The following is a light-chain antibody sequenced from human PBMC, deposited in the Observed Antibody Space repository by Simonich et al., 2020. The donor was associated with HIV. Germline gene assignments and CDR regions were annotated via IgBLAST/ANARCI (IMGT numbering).Light chain of an antibody. CDR2: DVN. J-gene: IGLJ3*02. CDR1: SSDVGHYNY. V-gene: IGLV2-11*01. CDR3: SSYTTSSTWV. Sequence: QSALTQPRSVSGSPGQSVTISCTGTSSDVGHYNYGSRYQQHPGKAPKLMIFDVNKRPSWVSNRVSGSKSGSTASLTISGLQADDEADYYCSSYTTSSTWVFGGGTKLTVL.